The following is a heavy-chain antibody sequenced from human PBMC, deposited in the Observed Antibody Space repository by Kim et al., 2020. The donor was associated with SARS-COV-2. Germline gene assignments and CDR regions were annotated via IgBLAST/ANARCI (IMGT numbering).Heavy chain of an antibody. J-gene: IGHJ6*02. V-gene: IGHV4-59*01. Sequence: NPSLKSRVTISVDTSKNQFSLKLSSVTAADTAVYYCAREPSDYYYGMDVWGQGTTVTVSS. CDR3: AREPSDYYYGMDV.